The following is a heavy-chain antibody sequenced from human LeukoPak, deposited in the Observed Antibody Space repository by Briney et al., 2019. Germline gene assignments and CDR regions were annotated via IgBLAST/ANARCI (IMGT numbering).Heavy chain of an antibody. CDR2: ISSSSSYI. CDR1: GFAFSSYS. Sequence: GGSLRLSCAASGFAFSSYSMNWVRQAPGKGLEWVSSISSSSSYIYYADSVKGRFTISRDNAKNSLYLQMNSLRAEDTAVYYCARDSRGYSYGLTAYWGQGTLVTVSS. V-gene: IGHV3-21*01. J-gene: IGHJ4*02. CDR3: ARDSRGYSYGLTAY. D-gene: IGHD5-18*01.